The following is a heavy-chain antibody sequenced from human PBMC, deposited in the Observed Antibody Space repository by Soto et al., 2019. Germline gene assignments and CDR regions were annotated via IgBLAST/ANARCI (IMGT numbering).Heavy chain of an antibody. CDR2: ISYDGSNK. CDR3: AKGQHCISTSCYFYHYGMDV. CDR1: GFTCSSYG. V-gene: IGHV3-30*18. D-gene: IGHD2-2*01. Sequence: QVLLVESGGGVVQPGRSLRLSCVASGFTCSSYGMHWVRQAPGKGLEWVAVISYDGSNKYYADSVKGRLTISRDNSKNTVYLQMNSLRGEDTAVYYCAKGQHCISTSCYFYHYGMDVWGQGTTVVVSS. J-gene: IGHJ6*02.